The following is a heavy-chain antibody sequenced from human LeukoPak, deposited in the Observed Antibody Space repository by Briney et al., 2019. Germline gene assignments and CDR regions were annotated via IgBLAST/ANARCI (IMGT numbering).Heavy chain of an antibody. D-gene: IGHD2/OR15-2a*01. Sequence: PGGSLRLSCRGSGFIFGDYAMSWVRQAPGKGLEWVGFIRSKAYGGTTEYAASVKGRFTISRDDSKSIAYLQMNSLKAEDTAVYYCTCADNITEGYYYYYGVDVWGQGTTVTVSS. CDR1: GFIFGDYA. V-gene: IGHV3-49*04. CDR2: IRSKAYGGTT. J-gene: IGHJ6*02. CDR3: TCADNITEGYYYYYGVDV.